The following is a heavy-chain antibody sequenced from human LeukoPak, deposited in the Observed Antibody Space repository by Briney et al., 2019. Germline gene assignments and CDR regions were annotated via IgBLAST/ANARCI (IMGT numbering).Heavy chain of an antibody. D-gene: IGHD6-13*01. CDR3: ARHLGDSSSNDAFDI. J-gene: IGHJ3*02. V-gene: IGHV1-2*02. CDR2: INPNSGGT. CDR1: GYTFTGYY. Sequence: ASVKVSCKASGYTFTGYYMHWVRQAAGQGLEWRGWINPNSGGTNYAQKFQGRVTMTRDTSISTAYMELSRLRSDDTAVYYCARHLGDSSSNDAFDIWGQGTMVTVSS.